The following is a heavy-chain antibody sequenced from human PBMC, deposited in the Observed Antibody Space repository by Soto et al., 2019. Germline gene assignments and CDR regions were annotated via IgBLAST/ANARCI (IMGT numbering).Heavy chain of an antibody. D-gene: IGHD5-18*01. Sequence: EVQLVESGGGLVKPGGSLRLSCAASGFTFSNAWMSWVRQAPGKGLEWVGRIKSKTDGGTTDYAAPVKGRFTISRDDSKNTLYLQMNSLKTEDTAVYYCTTEWGEAEIRGYNDSYYYHGMDVWGQWTTVTVSS. V-gene: IGHV3-15*01. J-gene: IGHJ6*02. CDR3: TTEWGEAEIRGYNDSYYYHGMDV. CDR1: GFTFSNAW. CDR2: IKSKTDGGTT.